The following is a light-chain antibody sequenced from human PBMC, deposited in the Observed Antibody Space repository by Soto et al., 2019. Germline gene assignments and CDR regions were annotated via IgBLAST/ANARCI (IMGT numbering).Light chain of an antibody. J-gene: IGKJ4*01. CDR3: QQYGGSPETNT. V-gene: IGKV3-20*01. Sequence: EIVLTQSPGTLSLSPGERATLSCRASQSVSNSHLAWYQQKHGQAPRLLIFGTSSRATDIPDRLRGSGSGTDFTLTISRLEPEDFAVYYWQQYGGSPETNTVGGGTKVEIK. CDR2: GTS. CDR1: QSVSNSH.